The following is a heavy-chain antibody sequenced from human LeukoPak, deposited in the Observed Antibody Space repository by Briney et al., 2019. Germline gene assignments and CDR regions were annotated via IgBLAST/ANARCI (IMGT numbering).Heavy chain of an antibody. V-gene: IGHV4-34*01. Sequence: SETLSLTCAVSGGSFSSYYWSWIRQPPGKGLEWIGEINDSGKTNTHPSLTSRITISVDTSKNHFSLNVRSVTAADTAVYYCARVRYQLLTEYYYYYYMDVWGKGTTVTVSS. CDR3: ARVRYQLLTEYYYYYYMDV. CDR2: INDSGKT. CDR1: GGSFSSYY. J-gene: IGHJ6*03. D-gene: IGHD2-2*01.